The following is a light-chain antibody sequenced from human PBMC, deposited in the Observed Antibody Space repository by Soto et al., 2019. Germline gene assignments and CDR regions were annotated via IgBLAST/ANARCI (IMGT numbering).Light chain of an antibody. CDR1: SSDIGYNA. Sequence: QSVLTQPPSVSEAPRQRVTISCSGSSSDIGYNAVNWYQQLPGKAPKLLIYYDDLLPSGVSDRFSGSKSGTSASLAISGLQSGDEADYYCAAWDDSLSVYVFGTGTKLTV. J-gene: IGLJ1*01. V-gene: IGLV1-36*01. CDR2: YDD. CDR3: AAWDDSLSVYV.